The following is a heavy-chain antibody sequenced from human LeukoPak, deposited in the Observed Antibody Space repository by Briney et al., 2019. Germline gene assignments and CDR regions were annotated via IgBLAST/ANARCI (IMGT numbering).Heavy chain of an antibody. J-gene: IGHJ2*01. CDR1: GGSISGSNW. Sequence: SGTLSLTCAVSGGSISGSNWWSWVRQPPGKGLEWIGEIYHSGSTNYNPSLKSRVTISVDKSKNQFSLKLSSVTAADTAVYYCANFRTQYWYFDLWGRGTLVTVSS. CDR2: IYHSGST. V-gene: IGHV4-4*02. D-gene: IGHD1-7*01. CDR3: ANFRTQYWYFDL.